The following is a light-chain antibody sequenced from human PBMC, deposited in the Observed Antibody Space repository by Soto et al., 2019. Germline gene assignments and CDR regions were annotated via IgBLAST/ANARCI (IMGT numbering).Light chain of an antibody. CDR2: GAS. J-gene: IGKJ5*01. CDR1: QSVTTR. Sequence: IVLTQSPGTLSLSPGERVTLSCRASQSVTTRLAWYQHKPGRAPTLLMSGASNRASGVPVRFSGSGSGTDFTLTITRLEPEDFALYYCQQYGGPPITFGLGTRLEIK. CDR3: QQYGGPPIT. V-gene: IGKV3-20*01.